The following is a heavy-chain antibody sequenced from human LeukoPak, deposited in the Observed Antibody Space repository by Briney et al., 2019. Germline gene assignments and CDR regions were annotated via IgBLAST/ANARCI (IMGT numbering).Heavy chain of an antibody. J-gene: IGHJ4*02. CDR2: INSDGSWT. V-gene: IGHV3-74*01. CDR1: GNYW. Sequence: GGSLRLSCAASGNYWMHWVRHAPGKGLVWVSHINSDGSWTSYADSVKGRFTISKDNAKNTVYLQMNNLRAEDTAVYYCVSFYETYWGRGTLVTVSS. D-gene: IGHD2-2*01. CDR3: VSFYETY.